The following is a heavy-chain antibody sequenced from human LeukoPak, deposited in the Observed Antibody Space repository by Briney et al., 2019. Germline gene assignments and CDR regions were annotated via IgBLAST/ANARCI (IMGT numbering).Heavy chain of an antibody. CDR1: GYTFTDYY. J-gene: IGHJ6*02. D-gene: IGHD1-26*01. Sequence: ASVKVSCKASGYTFTDYYLHWVRQAPGPGLEWMGWINPTNGGTYYAQKFQGRVTMTRDTSITTVYMEMSRLRSDDTAVYYCASLGATTLSYYGMDVWGQGTTVTVSS. CDR2: INPTNGGT. V-gene: IGHV1-2*02. CDR3: ASLGATTLSYYGMDV.